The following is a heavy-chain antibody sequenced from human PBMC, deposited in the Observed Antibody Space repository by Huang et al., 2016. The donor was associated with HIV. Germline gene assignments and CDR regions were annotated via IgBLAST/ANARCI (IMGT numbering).Heavy chain of an antibody. V-gene: IGHV3-30-3*01. CDR3: ARGSRSNGVSSFDY. J-gene: IGHJ4*02. Sequence: QVQLVESGGGVVQPGRSLRLSCAASGFTFSSYAMHWVRQAPGKGLEWVAVISYDGSNKYYADSVKGRFTISRDNSKNTLYLQMNSLRAEDTAVYYCARGSRSNGVSSFDYWGQGTLVTVSS. D-gene: IGHD2-8*01. CDR2: ISYDGSNK. CDR1: GFTFSSYA.